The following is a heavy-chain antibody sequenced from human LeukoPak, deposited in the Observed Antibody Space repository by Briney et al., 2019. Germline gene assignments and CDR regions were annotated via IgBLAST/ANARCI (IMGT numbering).Heavy chain of an antibody. CDR3: TREGGKQWLVQDYFDY. V-gene: IGHV3-49*04. Sequence: QPGGSLRLSCTASGFTHGDYAMSWVRQAPGKGLEWVGFIRSKAYGGTTEYAASVKGRFTISRDDSKSIAYLQMNSLKTEDTAVYYCTREGGKQWLVQDYFDYWGQGTLVTVSS. CDR2: IRSKAYGGTT. CDR1: GFTHGDYA. J-gene: IGHJ4*02. D-gene: IGHD6-19*01.